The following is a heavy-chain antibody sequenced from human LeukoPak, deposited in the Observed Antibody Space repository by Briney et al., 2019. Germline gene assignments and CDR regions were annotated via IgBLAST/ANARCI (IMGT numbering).Heavy chain of an antibody. D-gene: IGHD3-10*01. V-gene: IGHV4-59*01. CDR1: GGSISSYY. CDR3: ARLSSYYGSGSIDY. CDR2: IYYSGST. J-gene: IGHJ4*02. Sequence: SETLSLTCTVSGGSISSYYWSWIRQPPGKGLEWIGYIYYSGSTNYNPSLKSRVTISVDTSKNQFSLKHRSVTAADTAVYYCARLSSYYGSGSIDYWGQGTLVTVSS.